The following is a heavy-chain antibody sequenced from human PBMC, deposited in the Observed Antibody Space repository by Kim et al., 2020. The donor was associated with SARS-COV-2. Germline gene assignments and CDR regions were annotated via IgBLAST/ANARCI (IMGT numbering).Heavy chain of an antibody. CDR3: ARGGIVGATTLTDY. CDR1: GFTFSSYG. CDR2: IWYDGSNK. Sequence: GGSLRLSCAASGFTFSSYGMHWVRQAPGKGLEWVAVIWYDGSNKYYADSVKGRFTISRDNSKNTLYLQMNSLRAEDTAVYYCARGGIVGATTLTDYWGQGTLVTVSS. V-gene: IGHV3-33*01. D-gene: IGHD1-26*01. J-gene: IGHJ4*02.